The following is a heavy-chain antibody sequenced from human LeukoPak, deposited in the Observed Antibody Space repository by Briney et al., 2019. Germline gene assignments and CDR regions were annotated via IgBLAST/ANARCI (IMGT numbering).Heavy chain of an antibody. Sequence: SGTLSLTCAVYGGSFSGYYWSWIRQPPGKGLEWIGEINHSGSTNYNPSLKSRVTISVDTSKNQFSLKLSSETAADTAVYYCARGGLSGYYGSGRTPSHNYYYYYMDVRGKGTTVTVSS. J-gene: IGHJ6*03. CDR3: ARGGLSGYYGSGRTPSHNYYYYYMDV. V-gene: IGHV4-34*01. D-gene: IGHD3-10*01. CDR2: INHSGST. CDR1: GGSFSGYY.